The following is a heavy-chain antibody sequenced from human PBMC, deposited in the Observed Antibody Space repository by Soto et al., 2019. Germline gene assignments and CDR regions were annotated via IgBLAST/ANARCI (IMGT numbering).Heavy chain of an antibody. CDR1: GFTFSSYA. J-gene: IGHJ6*02. CDR3: AKAWRGSVLRYFDWLLWDV. V-gene: IGHV3-23*01. Sequence: GGSLRLSCAASGFTFSSYAMSWVRQAPGKGLEWVSAISGSGGSTYYADSVKGRFTISRDNSKNTLYLQMNSLRAEDTAVYYCAKAWRGSVLRYFDWLLWDVWGQGTTVTVSS. D-gene: IGHD3-9*01. CDR2: ISGSGGST.